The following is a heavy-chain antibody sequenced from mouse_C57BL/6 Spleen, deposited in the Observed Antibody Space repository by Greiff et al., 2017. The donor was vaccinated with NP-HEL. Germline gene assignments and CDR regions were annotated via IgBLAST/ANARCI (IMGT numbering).Heavy chain of an antibody. Sequence: EVKLMEPGGGLVKPGGSLKLSCAASGFTFSDYGMHWVRQAPEKGLEWVAYISSGSSTIYYADTVKGRFTISRDNAKNTLFLQMTSLRSEDTAMYYCAKYGSSLGRYFDVWGTGTTVTVSS. V-gene: IGHV5-17*01. CDR2: ISSGSSTI. J-gene: IGHJ1*03. D-gene: IGHD1-1*01. CDR3: AKYGSSLGRYFDV. CDR1: GFTFSDYG.